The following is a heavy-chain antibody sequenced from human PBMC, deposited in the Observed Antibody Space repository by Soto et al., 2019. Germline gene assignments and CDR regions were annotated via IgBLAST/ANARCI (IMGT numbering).Heavy chain of an antibody. Sequence: PSLTLCLSWTVADGSIRSYCWSWIRQPPGKGLEWIGYIYYSGSTNYNPSLKSRVTISVDTSKNQFSLKLSSLRSEDTAVYYCARGSRRSRYQLLWNEYYYYYYMDVWGKGTTVTVSS. V-gene: IGHV4-59*01. CDR2: IYYSGST. CDR1: DGSIRSYC. D-gene: IGHD2-2*01. J-gene: IGHJ6*03. CDR3: ARGSRRSRYQLLWNEYYYYYYMDV.